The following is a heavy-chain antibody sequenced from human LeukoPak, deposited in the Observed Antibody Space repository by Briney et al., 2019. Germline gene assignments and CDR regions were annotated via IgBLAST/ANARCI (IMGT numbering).Heavy chain of an antibody. CDR1: GYKFTTDY. V-gene: IGHV5-51*01. CDR2: IYPDDSET. CDR3: ARQAYATRFDAFDI. D-gene: IGHD2-15*01. Sequence: GGSLQISCEGSGYKFTTDYIGWVRQMPGKGLEWMGIIYPDDSETKYSPSFKGQVTMSVDKSITTAFLQWSSLKASDTAMYYCARQAYATRFDAFDIWGQGTMVTVSP. J-gene: IGHJ3*02.